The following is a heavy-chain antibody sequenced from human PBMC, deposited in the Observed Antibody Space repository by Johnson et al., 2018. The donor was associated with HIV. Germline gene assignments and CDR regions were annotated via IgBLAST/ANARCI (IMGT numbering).Heavy chain of an antibody. Sequence: VQLVESGGGLVQPGGSLRLSCAASGFTFSSYAMSWVRQAPGKGLEWVSLIYRGGSTYYADSVKGRFTISRDNSKNTLYLQMNSLRAEDTAVYYCAKAVAKVGAGMSFDFWGQGTMVTVSS. CDR1: GFTFSSYA. J-gene: IGHJ3*01. CDR3: AKAVAKVGAGMSFDF. V-gene: IGHV3-66*01. CDR2: IYRGGST. D-gene: IGHD1-26*01.